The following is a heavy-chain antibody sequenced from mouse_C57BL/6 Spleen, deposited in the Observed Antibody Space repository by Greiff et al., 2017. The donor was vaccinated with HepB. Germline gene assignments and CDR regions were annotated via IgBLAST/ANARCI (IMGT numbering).Heavy chain of an antibody. CDR2: ISYSGST. D-gene: IGHD1-2*01. V-gene: IGHV3-1*01. J-gene: IGHJ1*03. CDR1: GYSITSGYD. Sequence: DVQLQESGPGMVKPSQSLSLTCTVTGYSITSGYDWHWIRHFPGNKLEWMGYISYSGSTNYNPSLKSRISITHDTSKNHFFLKLNSVTTEDTAKYYCARGALLRRVMGYFDVWGTGTTVTVSS. CDR3: ARGALLRRVMGYFDV.